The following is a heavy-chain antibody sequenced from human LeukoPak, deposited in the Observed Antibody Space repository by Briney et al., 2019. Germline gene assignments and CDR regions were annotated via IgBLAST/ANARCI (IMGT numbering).Heavy chain of an antibody. CDR2: ISYDGSTE. CDR3: ARDSARVRGVTPFYYFDY. D-gene: IGHD3-10*01. CDR1: GFTFSSYG. V-gene: IGHV3-30*04. J-gene: IGHJ4*02. Sequence: NPGRSLRLSCAASGFTFSSYGMHWVRQAPDKGLEWVAFISYDGSTEYYADSVKGRFTISRDNSENTLFLQMNSLRAEGTAVYHCARDSARVRGVTPFYYFDYWGQGTLVTVSS.